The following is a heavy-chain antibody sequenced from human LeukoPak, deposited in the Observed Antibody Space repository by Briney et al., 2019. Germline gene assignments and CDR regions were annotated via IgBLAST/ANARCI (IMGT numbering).Heavy chain of an antibody. D-gene: IGHD3-3*01. CDR1: GFTFGDYA. V-gene: IGHV3-49*04. J-gene: IGHJ6*03. CDR3: TRPPIWSGYYRPHYYYYMDV. CDR2: IRSKAYGGTT. Sequence: GGSLRLSCTASGFTFGDYAMSWVRQAPGKGLEWVGFIRSKAYGGTTEYAASVKGRFTISRDDSKSIAYLQMNSLKTEDTAVYYCTRPPIWSGYYRPHYYYYMDVWGKGTTVTVSS.